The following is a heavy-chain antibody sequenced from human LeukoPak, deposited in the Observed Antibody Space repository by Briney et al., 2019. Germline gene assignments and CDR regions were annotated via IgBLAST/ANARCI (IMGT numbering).Heavy chain of an antibody. CDR1: GGSISSYY. CDR3: ARVGSSGWYTWFDP. CDR2: IYSSGST. Sequence: SETLSLTCTVSGGSISSYYWSWIRQPDGKGLEWIGRIYSSGSTNYNPSLKSRVTMSVDTSKNQFSLRLSSVTAADTAVYYCARVGSSGWYTWFDPWGQGTLVTVSS. J-gene: IGHJ5*02. D-gene: IGHD6-19*01. V-gene: IGHV4-4*07.